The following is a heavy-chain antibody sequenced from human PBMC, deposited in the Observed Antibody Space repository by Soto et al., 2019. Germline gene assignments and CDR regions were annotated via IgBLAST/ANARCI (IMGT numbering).Heavy chain of an antibody. CDR1: GYTFTNYA. J-gene: IGHJ6*02. Sequence: GASVKVSCKASGYTFTNYAMHWVRQAPGQRLEWMGWINAGNGNTKYSQKFQGRVTISRDTSAGTAYMELSSLRSDDTAVYYCARVPGWRETYYYYGMDVWGQGTTVTVSS. V-gene: IGHV1-3*01. CDR3: ARVPGWRETYYYYGMDV. CDR2: INAGNGNT.